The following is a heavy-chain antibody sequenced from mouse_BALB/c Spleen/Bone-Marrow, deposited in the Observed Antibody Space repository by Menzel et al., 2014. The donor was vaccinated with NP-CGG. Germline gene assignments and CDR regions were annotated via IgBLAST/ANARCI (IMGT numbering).Heavy chain of an antibody. CDR1: GYTSTSYW. J-gene: IGHJ4*01. Sequence: VKLQESGAELVKPGASVKLSCKASGYTSTSYWMHWVKQRPGQGLEWIGEINPSNGRTNYNEKFKSKATLTVDKSSSTAYMQLSSLTSEDSAVYYCAYDYDPSYAMDYWGQGTSVTVSS. V-gene: IGHV1S81*02. CDR2: INPSNGRT. CDR3: AYDYDPSYAMDY. D-gene: IGHD2-4*01.